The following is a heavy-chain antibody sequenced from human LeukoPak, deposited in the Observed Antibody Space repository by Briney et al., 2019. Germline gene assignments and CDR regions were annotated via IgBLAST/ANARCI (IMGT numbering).Heavy chain of an antibody. D-gene: IGHD1-1*01. Sequence: PGGAQRLSCAPSGFSLCSYDVNWVREAPRKGGGWVAVISYDGRKEYYGDSVKGRFAISRDNYKNTLYLKMNTLRGEDTADYYCARETARNAFDPWGQGTLVTVSS. J-gene: IGHJ5*02. CDR2: ISYDGRKE. CDR1: GFSLCSYD. V-gene: IGHV3-30*09. CDR3: ARETARNAFDP.